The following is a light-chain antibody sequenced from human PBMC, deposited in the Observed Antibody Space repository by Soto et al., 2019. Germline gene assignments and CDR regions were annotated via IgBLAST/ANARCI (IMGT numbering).Light chain of an antibody. CDR2: GAS. CDR1: QSVSSSY. Sequence: EIVLTQSPGTLSLSPGERATLSCRASQSVSSSYLAWYQQKPCQAPRLLIYGASSRATGIPDRVSGSGSGTDFTLTISRLETEDFAVYYCQQYGSSTLWTCGQGTKVEIK. V-gene: IGKV3-20*01. J-gene: IGKJ1*01. CDR3: QQYGSSTLWT.